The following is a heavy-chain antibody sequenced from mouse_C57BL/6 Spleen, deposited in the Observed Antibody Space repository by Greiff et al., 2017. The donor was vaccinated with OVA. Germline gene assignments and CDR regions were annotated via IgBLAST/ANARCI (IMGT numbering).Heavy chain of an antibody. CDR3: ARRDGNYYYWYFDV. CDR1: GYTFTSYW. D-gene: IGHD2-1*01. Sequence: QVQLQQPGAELVKPGASVKLSCKASGYTFTSYWMQWVKQRPGQGLEWIGEINPSDSYTNYNQKFKGKATLTVDTSSSTAYMQLSSLTSEDSAVYYCARRDGNYYYWYFDVWGTGTTVTVSS. V-gene: IGHV1-50*01. J-gene: IGHJ1*03. CDR2: INPSDSYT.